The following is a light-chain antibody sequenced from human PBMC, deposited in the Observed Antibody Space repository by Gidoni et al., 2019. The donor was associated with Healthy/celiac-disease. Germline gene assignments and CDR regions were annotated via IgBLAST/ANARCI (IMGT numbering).Light chain of an antibody. CDR2: GNC. Sequence: QSVLTQPPSVSGAPGQRVTISCTGSSSNIGAGYDVHWYQQLPGTAPKLLIYGNCNRPSGVPDRFSGSKSGTSASLAITGLQAEDEADYSCQSYDSSLSVWVFGGGTKLTVL. J-gene: IGLJ3*02. CDR3: QSYDSSLSVWV. CDR1: SSNIGAGYD. V-gene: IGLV1-40*01.